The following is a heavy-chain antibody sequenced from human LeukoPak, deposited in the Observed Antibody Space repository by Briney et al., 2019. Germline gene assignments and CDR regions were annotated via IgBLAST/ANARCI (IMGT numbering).Heavy chain of an antibody. CDR2: ISNSGST. CDR3: ARVRDSSGYYLGAFDA. Sequence: PSETLSLTCTVSNGSISSNFWSWIRQPAGKRLEWIGRISNSGSTNYNPSLKSRVTMSVDTSKNQFSLRLSSVAAADTAIYYCARVRDSSGYYLGAFDAWGHGTMVTVSS. J-gene: IGHJ3*01. CDR1: NGSISSNF. V-gene: IGHV4-4*07. D-gene: IGHD3-22*01.